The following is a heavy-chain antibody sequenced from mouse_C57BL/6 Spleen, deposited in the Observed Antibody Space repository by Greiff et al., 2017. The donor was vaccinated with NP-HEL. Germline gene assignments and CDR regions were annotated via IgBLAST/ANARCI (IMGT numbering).Heavy chain of an antibody. J-gene: IGHJ2*01. CDR1: GYTFTSYW. Sequence: QVQLQQSGAELVKPGASVKLSCKASGYTFTSYWMHWVKQRPGRGLEWIGRIDPNSGGTKYNEKFKSKATLTVDKPSSTAYMQLSSLTSEDSAVYYCARSRGFYYYGSEDYFDYWGQGTTLTVSS. V-gene: IGHV1-72*01. CDR2: IDPNSGGT. CDR3: ARSRGFYYYGSEDYFDY. D-gene: IGHD1-1*01.